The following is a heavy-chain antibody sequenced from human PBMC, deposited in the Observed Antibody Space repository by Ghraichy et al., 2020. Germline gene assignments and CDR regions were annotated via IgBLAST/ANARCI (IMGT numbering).Heavy chain of an antibody. Sequence: ALRLSCAASGFTFDDYAMHWVRQAPGKGLEGVSGISWHSGSIGYADSVKGRFTISRDNAKNSLYLQMNSLRAEDTALYYCAKPIRSTSYYYGMDVWGQGTTVTVSS. CDR3: AKPIRSTSYYYGMDV. D-gene: IGHD2-2*01. CDR2: ISWHSGSI. CDR1: GFTFDDYA. V-gene: IGHV3-9*01. J-gene: IGHJ6*02.